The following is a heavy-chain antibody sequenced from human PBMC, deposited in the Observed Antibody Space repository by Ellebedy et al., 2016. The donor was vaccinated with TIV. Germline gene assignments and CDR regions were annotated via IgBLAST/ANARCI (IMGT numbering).Heavy chain of an antibody. J-gene: IGHJ5*02. V-gene: IGHV5-51*01. CDR1: GYSFTTSW. D-gene: IGHD2-15*01. CDR2: IYPADSDT. Sequence: GESLKISCKASGYSFTTSWIGWVRQMPGKGLEWMGIIYPADSDTTYSPSFQGQVTISAEKSITTAYLQWNSLKASDTAMYYCTRLVSDCSSGSCYNWFDPWGQGTRVTVSS. CDR3: TRLVSDCSSGSCYNWFDP.